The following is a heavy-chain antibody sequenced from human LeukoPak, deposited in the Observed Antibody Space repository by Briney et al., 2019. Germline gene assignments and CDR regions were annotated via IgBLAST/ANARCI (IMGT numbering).Heavy chain of an antibody. CDR1: GFTFSSYA. J-gene: IGHJ3*02. CDR3: ARSRVVVSYDAFDI. D-gene: IGHD3-22*01. V-gene: IGHV3-23*01. Sequence: GGSLRLSCAASGFTFSSYAMNWVRQAPGKGLEWISSISGSGDNTYYADSVKGRFTISRDNSKNTLYLQMNSLRAEDTAVYYCARSRVVVSYDAFDIWGQGTMVTVSS. CDR2: ISGSGDNT.